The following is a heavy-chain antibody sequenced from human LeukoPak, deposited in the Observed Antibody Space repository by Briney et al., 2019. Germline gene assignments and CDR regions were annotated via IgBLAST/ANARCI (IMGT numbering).Heavy chain of an antibody. CDR2: ISAYNGNT. CDR1: GYTFTSYG. D-gene: IGHD3-16*02. V-gene: IGHV1-18*01. CDR3: ARDKDVITFGGVIVLYYFDY. J-gene: IGHJ4*02. Sequence: ASVKVSCKASGYTFTSYGISWVRQAPGQGLEWMGWISAYNGNTNYAQKLQGRVTMTTDTSTSTAYMELRSLRSDDTAVYYWARDKDVITFGGVIVLYYFDYWGQGTLVTVSS.